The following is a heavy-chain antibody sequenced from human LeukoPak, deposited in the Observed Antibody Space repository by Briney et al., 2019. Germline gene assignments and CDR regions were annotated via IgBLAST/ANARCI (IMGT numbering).Heavy chain of an antibody. Sequence: GGSLRLSCAASGFAFSSYAMYWVRQAPGKGLEWVSGIFGSGGSTHYADSVKGRFTISRDNSKNTVYLQMNSLRAEDTAVYYCAKTTTGYSSGRFPGWPVDYWGQGTLVTVSS. CDR3: AKTTTGYSSGRFPGWPVDY. D-gene: IGHD6-19*01. V-gene: IGHV3-23*01. CDR2: IFGSGGST. CDR1: GFAFSSYA. J-gene: IGHJ4*02.